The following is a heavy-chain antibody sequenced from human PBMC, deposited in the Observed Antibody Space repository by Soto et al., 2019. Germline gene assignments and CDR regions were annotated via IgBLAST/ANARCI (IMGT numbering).Heavy chain of an antibody. D-gene: IGHD3-22*01. CDR1: RFCCDCDG. V-gene: IGHV3-30*18. CDR3: EKDTYYYSSSGYYVFDS. CDR2: ISHDGSKT. J-gene: IGHJ4*02. Sequence: RGALRLWCAASRFCCDCDGIQCVGQGPGKGLEWVAVISHDGSKTNYADSVKGRVTISRDNSKDTVYLQMNSLRAEDTAVYYCEKDTYYYSSSGYYVFDSWGQGT.